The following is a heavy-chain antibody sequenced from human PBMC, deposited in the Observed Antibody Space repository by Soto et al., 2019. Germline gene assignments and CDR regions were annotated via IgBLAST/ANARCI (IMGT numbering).Heavy chain of an antibody. CDR3: ARHGGYSYEDYFDY. J-gene: IGHJ4*02. D-gene: IGHD5-18*01. V-gene: IGHV1-18*01. CDR2: ISAYNGNT. Sequence: QVQLVQSGAEVKKPGASVKVSCKASGYTFTSYAISWVRQAPGQGLEWTGWISAYNGNTNYAQKLQGRVTMTRDTATSTDYLELRSLRSDDTAVYYCARHGGYSYEDYFDYWGQGTLVTVSS. CDR1: GYTFTSYA.